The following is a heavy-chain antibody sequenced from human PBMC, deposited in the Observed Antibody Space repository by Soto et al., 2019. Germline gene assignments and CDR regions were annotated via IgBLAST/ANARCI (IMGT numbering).Heavy chain of an antibody. CDR2: INHSGST. CDR1: GGSFSGYY. J-gene: IGHJ5*02. D-gene: IGHD6-13*01. V-gene: IGHV4-34*01. Sequence: SETLSLTCAAYGGSFSGYYWSWIRQPPGKGLEWIGEINHSGSTNYNPSLKSRVTISVDTSKNQFSLKLSSVTAADTAVYYCASVEYSSSWYYPCGQGTLVTVSS. CDR3: ASVEYSSSWYYP.